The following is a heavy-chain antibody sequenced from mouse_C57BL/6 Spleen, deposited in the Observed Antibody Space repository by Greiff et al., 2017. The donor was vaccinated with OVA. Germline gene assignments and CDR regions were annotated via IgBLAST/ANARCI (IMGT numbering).Heavy chain of an antibody. CDR1: GFTFSDYY. V-gene: IGHV5-16*01. Sequence: VKLVESEGGLVQPGSSMKLSCTASGFTFSDYYMAWVRQVPEKGLEWVANINYDGSSTYYLDSLKSRFIISRDNAKNILYLQMSSLKSEDTATYYCAREEDYYYWYFDVWGTGTTVTVSS. D-gene: IGHD1-1*01. CDR3: AREEDYYYWYFDV. CDR2: INYDGSST. J-gene: IGHJ1*03.